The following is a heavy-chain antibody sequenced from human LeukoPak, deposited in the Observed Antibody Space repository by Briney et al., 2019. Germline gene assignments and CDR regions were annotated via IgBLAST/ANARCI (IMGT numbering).Heavy chain of an antibody. Sequence: GGSLRLSCEASGFAFSNYAMAWVGQAPGKEPEWVSVITGGGADTYQIDSVKGRFTISRVNSKNTLYLQMNSLRAEDTAVYFCAKGTLGHCNGASCYPLDYWGQGPLVTVSS. CDR3: AKGTLGHCNGASCYPLDY. CDR1: GFAFSNYA. J-gene: IGHJ4*02. D-gene: IGHD2-15*01. V-gene: IGHV3-23*01. CDR2: ITGGGADT.